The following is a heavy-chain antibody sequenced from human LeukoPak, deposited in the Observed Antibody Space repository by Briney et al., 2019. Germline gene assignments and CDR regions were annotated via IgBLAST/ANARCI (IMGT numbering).Heavy chain of an antibody. J-gene: IGHJ6*03. V-gene: IGHV3-21*01. Sequence: KPGGSLRLSCAASGFTFSSYSMNWVRQAPGKGLEWVSSITSSGRYIYYADSVKGRFTISRDNAKNSLYLQMNSLRAEDTAVYYCAREEWELLRYYYYYMDVWGKGTTVTVSS. CDR3: AREEWELLRYYYYYMDV. CDR2: ITSSGRYI. D-gene: IGHD1-26*01. CDR1: GFTFSSYS.